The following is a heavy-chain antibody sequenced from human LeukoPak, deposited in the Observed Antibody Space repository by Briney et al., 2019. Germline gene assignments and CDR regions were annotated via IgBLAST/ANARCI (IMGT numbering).Heavy chain of an antibody. V-gene: IGHV3-15*04. D-gene: IGHD2-2*01. CDR1: GFSFSDAW. CDR2: IESKTDGGTT. J-gene: IGHJ4*02. CDR3: AKGVVVAPDVTPFDY. Sequence: PGGSLRLSCAASGFSFSDAWMSWVRQIPGKGLEWVGRIESKTDGGTTDYAAPVKGRFTISRDDSTNTLYLQMNSLRAEDTAVYYCAKGVVVAPDVTPFDYWGQGTLVTVSS.